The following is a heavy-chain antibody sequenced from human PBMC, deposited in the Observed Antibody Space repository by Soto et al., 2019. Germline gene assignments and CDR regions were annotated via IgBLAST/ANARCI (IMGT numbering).Heavy chain of an antibody. Sequence: LSLTCAASEFTFSDYDMHWVRQAPGKGLEWVASMSYDARHQYYADSVKGRFSISRDNSKNTLYLQMNSLRAEDTAMYYCANGLLYKSGSEFDYWGQGTLVTVSS. CDR3: ANGLLYKSGSEFDY. CDR1: EFTFSDYD. D-gene: IGHD3-10*01. J-gene: IGHJ4*02. V-gene: IGHV3-30*18. CDR2: MSYDARHQ.